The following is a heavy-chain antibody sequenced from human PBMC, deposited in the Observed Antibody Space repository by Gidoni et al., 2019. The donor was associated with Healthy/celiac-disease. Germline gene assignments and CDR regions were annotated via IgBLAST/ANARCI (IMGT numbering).Heavy chain of an antibody. CDR3: ARGLYYGSGSYYKSWWFDP. V-gene: IGHV4-34*01. Sequence: QVQLQQWGAVLLKPSETLSLTCAVYGGYFSCYSWSWIRQPPGKGLEWIGEIHHRGSTNYNPSLKSRVTISVDTSKNQFSLKLSSVTAADTAVYYCARGLYYGSGSYYKSWWFDPWGQGTLVTVSS. J-gene: IGHJ5*02. CDR1: GGYFSCYS. D-gene: IGHD3-10*01. CDR2: IHHRGST.